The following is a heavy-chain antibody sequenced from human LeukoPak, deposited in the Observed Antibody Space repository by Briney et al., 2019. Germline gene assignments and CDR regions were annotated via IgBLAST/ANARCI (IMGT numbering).Heavy chain of an antibody. Sequence: GGSLRLSCGASGFTFSSYWMSWVRQAPGKGLEWVANIKQDGSEKYYVDSVKGRFTISKDNAKNSLYLQMNSLRAEDTAVYYCARDNYYFDYWGQGTLVTVSS. CDR3: ARDNYYFDY. CDR1: GFTFSSYW. J-gene: IGHJ4*02. V-gene: IGHV3-7*01. CDR2: IKQDGSEK.